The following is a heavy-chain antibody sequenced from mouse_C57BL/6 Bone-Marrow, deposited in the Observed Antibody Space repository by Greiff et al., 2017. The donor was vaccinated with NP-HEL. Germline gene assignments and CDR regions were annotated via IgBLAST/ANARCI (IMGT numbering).Heavy chain of an antibody. D-gene: IGHD1-1*02. CDR2: ISDGGSYT. Sequence: EVLLVESGGGLVKPGGSLKLSCAASGFTFSSYAMSWVRQTPEKRLEWVATISDGGSYTYYPDNVKGRFTISRDNAKNNLYLQMSHLKSEDTAMYYCARDMGAGPMDYWGQGTSVTVSS. CDR3: ARDMGAGPMDY. V-gene: IGHV5-4*01. CDR1: GFTFSSYA. J-gene: IGHJ4*01.